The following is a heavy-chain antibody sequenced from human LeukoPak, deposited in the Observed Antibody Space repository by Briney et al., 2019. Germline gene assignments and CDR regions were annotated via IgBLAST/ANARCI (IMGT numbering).Heavy chain of an antibody. D-gene: IGHD3-10*01. CDR2: IYSGGST. J-gene: IGHJ6*02. Sequence: GGSLRLSCAASGFTVSSNYMSWVRQALGKGLEWVSVIYSGGSTYYADSVKGRFTISRDNSKNTLYLQMNSLRAEDTAVYYCARDSRGFGELSWDYYYYGMDVWGQGTTVTVSS. CDR1: GFTVSSNY. V-gene: IGHV3-66*01. CDR3: ARDSRGFGELSWDYYYYGMDV.